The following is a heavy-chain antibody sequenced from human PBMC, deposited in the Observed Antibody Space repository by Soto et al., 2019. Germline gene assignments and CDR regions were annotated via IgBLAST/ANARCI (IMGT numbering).Heavy chain of an antibody. CDR1: GYTFTGYY. CDR2: INPNSGGT. J-gene: IGHJ4*02. CDR3: ARFRRDHGIGS. V-gene: IGHV1-2*02. D-gene: IGHD2-21*01. Sequence: QVQLVQSGAEVKKPGASVKVSCKASGYTFTGYYMHWVRQAPGQGLEWMGWINPNSGGTNYAQKGQGRVTMTRDTSISTAYMELSRLRSDDTAVYYCARFRRDHGIGSWGQGTLVTVSS.